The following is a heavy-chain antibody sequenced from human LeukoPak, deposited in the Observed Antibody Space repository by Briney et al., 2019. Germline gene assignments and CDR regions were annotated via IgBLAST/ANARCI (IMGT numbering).Heavy chain of an antibody. V-gene: IGHV3-30-3*01. D-gene: IGHD3-22*01. J-gene: IGHJ4*02. CDR3: ARPQSSSGYYWPFDD. Sequence: GGSLRLSCAASGFTFSSYAMHWVRQAPGKGLEWVAVISYDGSNKYYADSVKGRFTISRDNSKNTLYLQMNSLRAEDTAVYYCARPQSSSGYYWPFDDWGQGTLVTVSS. CDR2: ISYDGSNK. CDR1: GFTFSSYA.